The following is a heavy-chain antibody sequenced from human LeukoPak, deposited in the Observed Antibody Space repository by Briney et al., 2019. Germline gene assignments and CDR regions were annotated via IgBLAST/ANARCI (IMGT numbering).Heavy chain of an antibody. CDR2: IYYSGST. J-gene: IGHJ4*02. CDR1: GGSISSYY. D-gene: IGHD3-3*01. Sequence: PSETLSLTCTVSGGSISSYYWSWIRQPPGKGLEWIGYIYYSGSTNYNTSLKSRVTISVDTSKNQFSLKLSSVTAADTAVYYCAISTYYDFWSDYPLDYWGQGTLVTASS. V-gene: IGHV4-59*01. CDR3: AISTYYDFWSDYPLDY.